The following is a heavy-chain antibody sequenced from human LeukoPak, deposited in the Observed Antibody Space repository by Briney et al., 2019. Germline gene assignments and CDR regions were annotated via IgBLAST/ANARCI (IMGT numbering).Heavy chain of an antibody. CDR1: GFTVSSHY. V-gene: IGHV3-53*01. CDR2: IHSGGTT. D-gene: IGHD6-13*01. J-gene: IGHJ4*02. Sequence: GGSLRLSCAASGFTVSSHYMSWVRQAPGQGLECVSVIHSGGTTYYADSLKGRFTISRDNSKNTLYLQMNSLRAEDTAVYYCARGAYSRYFDYWGQGTLLTVSS. CDR3: ARGAYSRYFDY.